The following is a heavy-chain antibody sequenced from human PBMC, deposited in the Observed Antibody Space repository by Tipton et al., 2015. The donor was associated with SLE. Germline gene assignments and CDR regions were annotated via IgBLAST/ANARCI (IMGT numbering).Heavy chain of an antibody. D-gene: IGHD2-21*01. CDR3: ARGPAYYYYYDYYMDV. Sequence: LRLSCTVSGGSISSYYWSWIRPPAGKGLEWIGRIYTSGSTNYNPSLKSRVTISVDTSKNQFSLKLSSVTAADTAVYYCARGPAYYYYYDYYMDVWGKGTTVTVSS. CDR2: IYTSGST. J-gene: IGHJ6*03. V-gene: IGHV4-4*07. CDR1: GGSISSYY.